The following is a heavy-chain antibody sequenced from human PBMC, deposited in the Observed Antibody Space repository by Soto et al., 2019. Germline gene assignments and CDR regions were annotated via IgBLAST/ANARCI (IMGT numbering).Heavy chain of an antibody. CDR1: GYIFTNHY. J-gene: IGHJ4*02. V-gene: IGHV1-46*01. CDR3: ARADYYDSSGFYYDS. CDR2: INPSGGST. Sequence: ASVKVSCKASGYIFTNHYIHWVRQAPGQGLEWMGIINPSGGSTNYLQKFQGRITMTRDTSTSTVYMELSSLRSEDTAVYFCARADYYDSSGFYYDSWGQGSLVTV. D-gene: IGHD3-22*01.